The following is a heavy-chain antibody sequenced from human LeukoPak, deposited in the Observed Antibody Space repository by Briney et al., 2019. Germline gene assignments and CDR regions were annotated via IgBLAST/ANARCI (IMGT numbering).Heavy chain of an antibody. CDR3: ARDSYIPNRYYYRMDV. V-gene: IGHV3-66*01. Sequence: GGSLRLSCAASGLTVSSNYMSWVRQAPGKGLEWVSVIYSGDSTYYADSVKGYADSVKGRFTISRDNSKNTLYLQMNSLRAEDTAVYYCARDSYIPNRYYYRMDVWGQGTTVTVSS. D-gene: IGHD2-21*01. CDR2: IYSGDST. CDR1: GLTVSSNY. J-gene: IGHJ6*02.